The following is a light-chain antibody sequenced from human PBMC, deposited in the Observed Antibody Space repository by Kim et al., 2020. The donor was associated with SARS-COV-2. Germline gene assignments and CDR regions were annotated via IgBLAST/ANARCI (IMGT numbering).Light chain of an antibody. CDR1: ESVDSSK. J-gene: IGKJ5*01. V-gene: IGKV3-20*01. Sequence: EIVLTQSPGTLSSSRGETATFSCRASESVDSSKLAWYQQKPGQAPRLLIFGASSRATGIPDRFSGSGSGTDFTLTISRLEPEDFAVYYCQQFGGSPPITFGQGTRLEIK. CDR3: QQFGGSPPIT. CDR2: GAS.